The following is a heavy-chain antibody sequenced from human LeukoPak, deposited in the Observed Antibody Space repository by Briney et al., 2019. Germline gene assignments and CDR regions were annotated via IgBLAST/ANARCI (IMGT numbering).Heavy chain of an antibody. V-gene: IGHV1-46*01. CDR3: ARDNSVGDIAWWFDP. CDR2: INPTGTRT. Sequence: ASVKVSCTASGYTFINHWMHWVRQAPGEGLEWVGLINPTGTRTLYAQKFQGRITLTRDMSATTDYMELSSLTSEDTAVYYCARDNSVGDIAWWFDPWGQGTLVTVSS. D-gene: IGHD1-26*01. J-gene: IGHJ5*02. CDR1: GYTFINHW.